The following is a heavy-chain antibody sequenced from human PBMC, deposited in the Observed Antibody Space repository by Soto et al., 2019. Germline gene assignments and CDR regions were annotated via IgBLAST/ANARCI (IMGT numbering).Heavy chain of an antibody. J-gene: IGHJ4*02. V-gene: IGHV3-23*01. Sequence: XGSLRLSCAASGFSFGSYALSWVRQAPGKGLEWVSTISGSDGKTFYADSVKGRFSISRDTSQSTLYLQMNSLRADDTAMYYCARWSYLDYWGQGTRVTVSS. CDR3: ARWSYLDY. CDR1: GFSFGSYA. D-gene: IGHD3-3*01. CDR2: ISGSDGKT.